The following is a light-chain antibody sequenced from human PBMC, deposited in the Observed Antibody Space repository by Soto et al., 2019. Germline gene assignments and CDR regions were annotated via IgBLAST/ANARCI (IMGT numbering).Light chain of an antibody. Sequence: EIVMTQSPATLSVSPGERATLSCRASQSVSSNLAWYQQKPGQAPRLLIYGASTRATGIPGRISGSGSGTEFTLTISSLQSEDFAFYYCQQYNNWPVTFGQGTKVEIK. J-gene: IGKJ1*01. CDR1: QSVSSN. CDR2: GAS. V-gene: IGKV3-15*01. CDR3: QQYNNWPVT.